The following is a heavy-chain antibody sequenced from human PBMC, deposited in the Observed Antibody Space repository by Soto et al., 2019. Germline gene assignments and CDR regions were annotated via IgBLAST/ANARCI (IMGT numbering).Heavy chain of an antibody. Sequence: ASVKVSCKASGYTFTGYYMHWVRQAPGQGRAWMGWINPNSGGTNYAQKFQGWVTMTRDTSISTAYMELSRLRSDDTAVYYCARSKMVCSGGSCYRDWFDPWGQGTLVTVSS. V-gene: IGHV1-2*04. CDR3: ARSKMVCSGGSCYRDWFDP. J-gene: IGHJ5*02. D-gene: IGHD2-15*01. CDR2: INPNSGGT. CDR1: GYTFTGYY.